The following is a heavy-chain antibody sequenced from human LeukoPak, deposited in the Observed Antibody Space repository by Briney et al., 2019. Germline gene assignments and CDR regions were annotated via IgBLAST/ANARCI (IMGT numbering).Heavy chain of an antibody. Sequence: GGSLRLSCAASGFTLNDYYMSWIRQAPGKGLELIAYINYSGTSYADSVKGRFTISRDNAESSLHLQMNSLRVEDTALNYCAGGYGSGSFSAWGQGTLVTVSS. CDR2: INYSGT. D-gene: IGHD3-10*01. V-gene: IGHV3-11*01. J-gene: IGHJ5*02. CDR3: AGGYGSGSFSA. CDR1: GFTLNDYY.